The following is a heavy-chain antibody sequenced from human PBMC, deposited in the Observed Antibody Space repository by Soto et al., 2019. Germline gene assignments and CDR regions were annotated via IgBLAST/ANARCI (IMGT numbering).Heavy chain of an antibody. CDR3: AKAAMVRGVTKYYYYYMDV. Sequence: GGSLRLSCAASGFTFSSYGMHWVRQAPGKGLEWVAVISYDGSNKYYADSVKGRFTISRGNSKNTLYLQMNSLRAEDTAVYYCAKAAMVRGVTKYYYYYMDVWGKGTTVTVSS. CDR1: GFTFSSYG. CDR2: ISYDGSNK. V-gene: IGHV3-30*18. J-gene: IGHJ6*03. D-gene: IGHD3-10*01.